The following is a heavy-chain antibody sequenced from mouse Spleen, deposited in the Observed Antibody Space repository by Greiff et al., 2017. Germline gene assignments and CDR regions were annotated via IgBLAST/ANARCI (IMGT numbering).Heavy chain of an antibody. J-gene: IGHJ3*01. D-gene: IGHD2-12*01. Sequence: EVQLVESGGGLVKPGGSLKLSCAASGFTFSSYAMSWVRQSPEKRLEWVAEISSGGSYTYYPDTVTGRFTISRDNAKNTLYLEMSSLRSEDTAMYYCAKLYRGFAYWGQGTLVTVSA. CDR3: AKLYRGFAY. CDR1: GFTFSSYA. CDR2: ISSGGSYT. V-gene: IGHV5-9-4*01.